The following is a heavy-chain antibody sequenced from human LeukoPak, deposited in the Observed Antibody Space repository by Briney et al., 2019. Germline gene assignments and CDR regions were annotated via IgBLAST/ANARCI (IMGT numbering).Heavy chain of an antibody. Sequence: GGSLRLSCAASGFTFSDYYMSWIRQAPGKGLEWVSYISSSVSTIYYADSVKGRFTISRDNAKNSLYLQMNSLRAEDTAVYYCARERAHCSSTSCYGWFDPWGQGTLVTVSS. CDR1: GFTFSDYY. D-gene: IGHD2-2*01. CDR2: ISSSVSTI. J-gene: IGHJ5*02. CDR3: ARERAHCSSTSCYGWFDP. V-gene: IGHV3-11*01.